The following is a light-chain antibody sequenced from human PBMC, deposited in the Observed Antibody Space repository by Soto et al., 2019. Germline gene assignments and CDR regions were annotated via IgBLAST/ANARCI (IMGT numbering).Light chain of an antibody. Sequence: QSVLTQPPSASGTPGQGVTNSCSGSRSNIGTNTVTWYQQLPGTAPKLLIYSNNQRPSGVPDRFSGSKSGTSASLAISGLQSEDEADYYCAAWDVSFVVFGGGAQLTVL. CDR1: RSNIGTNT. J-gene: IGLJ2*01. CDR2: SNN. V-gene: IGLV1-44*01. CDR3: AAWDVSFVV.